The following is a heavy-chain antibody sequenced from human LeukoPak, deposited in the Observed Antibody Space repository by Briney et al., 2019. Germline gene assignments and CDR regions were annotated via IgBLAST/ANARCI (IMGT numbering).Heavy chain of an antibody. V-gene: IGHV3-20*01. J-gene: IGHJ6*03. D-gene: IGHD3-10*01. CDR1: GFTYDDYG. CDR3: ARLAWDVVRGELYYMDV. Sequence: GGSLRLSCAASGFTYDDYGMSWVRQAPGKGLEWVSGINWKGGSTGYADSVKGRFTISRDNAKNSLYLQMNSLRAEDTALYHCARLAWDVVRGELYYMDVWGKGTTVTISS. CDR2: INWKGGST.